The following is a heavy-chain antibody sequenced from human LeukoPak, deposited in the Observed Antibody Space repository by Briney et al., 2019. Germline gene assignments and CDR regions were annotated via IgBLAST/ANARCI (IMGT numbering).Heavy chain of an antibody. CDR3: ATDRGLAGTKENWFDP. CDR2: FDPEDGET. CDR1: GYTLTELS. D-gene: IGHD6-13*01. Sequence: ASVKVSCKVSGYTLTELSMHWVRQAPGKGREWRGGFDPEDGETIYAQNFQGRVTMTEDTSTDTAYMELSSLRSEDTAVYYCATDRGLAGTKENWFDPWGQGTLVTVSS. V-gene: IGHV1-24*01. J-gene: IGHJ5*02.